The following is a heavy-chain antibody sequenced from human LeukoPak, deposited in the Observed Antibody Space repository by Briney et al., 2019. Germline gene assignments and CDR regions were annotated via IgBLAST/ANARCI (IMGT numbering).Heavy chain of an antibody. D-gene: IGHD6-19*01. V-gene: IGHV4-34*01. CDR3: ARRSRFFSVADY. J-gene: IGHJ4*02. CDR1: GGSFSGYY. Sequence: SETLSLTCAVYGGSFSGYYWSWIRQPPGKGLEWIGEINHSGSTNYNPSLKSRVTISVDTSKNQFSLKLSSVTAADTAVYYCARRSRFFSVADYWGQGTLVTVSS. CDR2: INHSGST.